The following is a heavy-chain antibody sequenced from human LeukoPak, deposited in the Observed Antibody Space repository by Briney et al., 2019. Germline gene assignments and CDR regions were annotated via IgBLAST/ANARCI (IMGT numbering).Heavy chain of an antibody. D-gene: IGHD5-24*01. CDR2: IYPADSDT. V-gene: IGHV5-51*01. Sequence: GESLKISCKGSGYSFTYYWIAWVRQMPGKGLEWMGIIYPADSDTGYSPSFQGQVTISADKSTSTAYLQWSSLKASDTAMYYCARQDGRALYYFDYWGQGTLVTVSS. CDR1: GYSFTYYW. J-gene: IGHJ4*02. CDR3: ARQDGRALYYFDY.